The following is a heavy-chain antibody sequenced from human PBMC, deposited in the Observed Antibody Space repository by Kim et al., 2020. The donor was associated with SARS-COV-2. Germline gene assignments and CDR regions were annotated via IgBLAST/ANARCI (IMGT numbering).Heavy chain of an antibody. CDR3: ASRRYTGTYYYFDY. D-gene: IGHD1-26*01. V-gene: IGHV3-74*01. CDR2: INSDGGTT. CDR1: GFTFSSYW. J-gene: IGHJ4*02. Sequence: GGSLRLSCAASGFTFSSYWMHWVRQAPGKGLVWVSRINSDGGTTSYADSVKGRFTISRDNAKSTLYLQMNSLRAEDTAVYYCASRRYTGTYYYFDYWGQGTLVTLSS.